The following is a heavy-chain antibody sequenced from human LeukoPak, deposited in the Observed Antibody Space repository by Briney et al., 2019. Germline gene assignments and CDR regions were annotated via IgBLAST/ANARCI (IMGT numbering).Heavy chain of an antibody. V-gene: IGHV3-9*01. D-gene: IGHD6-19*01. CDR2: ISWSGGRI. J-gene: IGHJ5*02. Sequence: GGSLRLSCAASGLTVDDYAMHWVRQAPGKGLEWVSGISWSGGRIGYADSVRGRFTLSRGSTKNSLFLQIDSLRPDDTAVYFCAKSLRTDSGWASYLWGQGILVTVSS. CDR1: GLTVDDYA. CDR3: AKSLRTDSGWASYL.